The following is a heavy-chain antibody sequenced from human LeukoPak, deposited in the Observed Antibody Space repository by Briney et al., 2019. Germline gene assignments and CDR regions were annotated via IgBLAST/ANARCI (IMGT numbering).Heavy chain of an antibody. CDR1: GFTFSSYW. CDR3: ARESYYDSSGYYGDY. CDR2: IKQDGSEK. Sequence: GGSLRLSCAASGFTFSSYWMSWVRQAPGKGLEWVANIKQDGSEKYYVDSVKGRFTISRDNARNSLYLQMNSLRAEDTAVYYCARESYYDSSGYYGDYWGQGTLVTVSS. V-gene: IGHV3-7*01. D-gene: IGHD3-22*01. J-gene: IGHJ4*02.